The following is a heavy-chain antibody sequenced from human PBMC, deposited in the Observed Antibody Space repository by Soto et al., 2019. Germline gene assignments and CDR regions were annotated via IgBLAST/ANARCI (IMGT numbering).Heavy chain of an antibody. Sequence: PGGSLRLSCAASGFVFRSYAMSWVRQAPGKGLEWVSSIGESGGSTFYADSVKGRFTISRDNSRNTLYLQVNSLRAADTAVYYCAKVGRDSGNPKFDYWGKGTLVTVSS. V-gene: IGHV3-23*01. CDR3: AKVGRDSGNPKFDY. J-gene: IGHJ4*02. CDR1: GFVFRSYA. CDR2: IGESGGST. D-gene: IGHD4-4*01.